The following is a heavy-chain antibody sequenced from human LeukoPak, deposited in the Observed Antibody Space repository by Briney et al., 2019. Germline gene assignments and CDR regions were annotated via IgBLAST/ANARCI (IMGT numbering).Heavy chain of an antibody. D-gene: IGHD3-22*01. Sequence: ASETLSLTCTVSGGSISSYYWSWIRQPPGKGLEWIGYIYYSGSTNYNPSLKSRVTISVDTSKNQFSLKLSSVTAADTAVYYCARDPAGHYYDSSPSLRYWGQGTLVTVSS. J-gene: IGHJ4*02. CDR2: IYYSGST. CDR3: ARDPAGHYYDSSPSLRY. CDR1: GGSISSYY. V-gene: IGHV4-59*01.